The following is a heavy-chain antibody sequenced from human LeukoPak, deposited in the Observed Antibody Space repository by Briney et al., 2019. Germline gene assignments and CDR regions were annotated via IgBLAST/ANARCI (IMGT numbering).Heavy chain of an antibody. V-gene: IGHV4-4*07. J-gene: IGHJ3*02. Sequence: PSETLSLTCTASGGSISSYYWSWIRQPAGRGLEWIGRIYTSGSTNYNPSLKSRVTMSVDTSKNQFSLKLSSVTAADTAVYYCARGARIAAANDAFDIWGQGTMVTVSS. CDR3: ARGARIAAANDAFDI. D-gene: IGHD6-13*01. CDR1: GGSISSYY. CDR2: IYTSGST.